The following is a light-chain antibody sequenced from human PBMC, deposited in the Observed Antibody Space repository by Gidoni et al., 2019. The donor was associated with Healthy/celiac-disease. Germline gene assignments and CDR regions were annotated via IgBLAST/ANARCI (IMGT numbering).Light chain of an antibody. CDR3: QQYYSYPS. J-gene: IGKJ5*01. CDR1: QGISSY. V-gene: IGKV1-8*01. CDR2: AAS. Sequence: AIRITQSPSSFSASTGDRVTITCRASQGISSYLVWYQQKPGKAPQLLIYAASTLQSGVPSRCSGSGSGTDFTLISSRLQAEDVATYCCQQYYSYPSFGQGTRLEIK.